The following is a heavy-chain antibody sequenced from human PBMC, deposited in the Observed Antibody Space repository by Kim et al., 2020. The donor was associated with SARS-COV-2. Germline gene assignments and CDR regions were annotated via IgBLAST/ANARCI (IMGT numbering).Heavy chain of an antibody. Sequence: EYAVSLKGRITINADTSKNQFSLQLNSVTPEDTAVYYCARKAATSAIDFWGQGISVTISS. CDR3: ARKAATSAIDF. V-gene: IGHV6-1*01. D-gene: IGHD6-25*01. J-gene: IGHJ4*02.